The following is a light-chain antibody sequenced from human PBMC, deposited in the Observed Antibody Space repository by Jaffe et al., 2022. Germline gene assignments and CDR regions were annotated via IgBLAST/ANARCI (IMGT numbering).Light chain of an antibody. J-gene: IGKJ4*01. CDR2: GAS. Sequence: ETVMTQSPATLSVSPGERATLSCRASQSISTTLAWYQQKPGQAPRLLIYGASTRATDIPARFSGSGSGTEFTLTISSLQSGDFAVYYCQQYNNWPLTFGGGTKVEIK. CDR3: QQYNNWPLT. V-gene: IGKV3-15*01. CDR1: QSISTT.